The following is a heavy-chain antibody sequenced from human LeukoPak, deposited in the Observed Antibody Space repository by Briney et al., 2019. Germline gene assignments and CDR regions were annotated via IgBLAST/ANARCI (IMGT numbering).Heavy chain of an antibody. Sequence: ASVNVSCKASGGTFSSYAISWVRQAPGQGLEWMGGIIPIFGTANYAQKFQGRVTITADESTSTAYMELSSLRSEDTAVYYCARVSSSWYSREDYWGQGTLVTVSS. CDR1: GGTFSSYA. CDR3: ARVSSSWYSREDY. V-gene: IGHV1-69*13. CDR2: IIPIFGTA. J-gene: IGHJ4*02. D-gene: IGHD6-13*01.